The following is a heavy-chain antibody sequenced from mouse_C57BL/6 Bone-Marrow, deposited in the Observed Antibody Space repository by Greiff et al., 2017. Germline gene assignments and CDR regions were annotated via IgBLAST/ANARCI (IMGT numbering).Heavy chain of an antibody. D-gene: IGHD2-14*01. CDR3: ARTYRDAMDY. CDR1: GFTFSDYG. Sequence: EVQLQASGGGLVKPGGSLKLSCAASGFTFSDYGMHWVRQAPEKGLEWVAYISSGSSTIYYAGTVKGRFTISRDNAKNTLFLQMTSLRSEDTAMYYCARTYRDAMDYWGQGTSVTVSS. J-gene: IGHJ4*01. V-gene: IGHV5-17*01. CDR2: ISSGSSTI.